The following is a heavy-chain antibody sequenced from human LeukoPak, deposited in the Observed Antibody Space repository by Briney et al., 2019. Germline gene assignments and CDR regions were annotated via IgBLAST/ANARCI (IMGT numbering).Heavy chain of an antibody. Sequence: SETLSLTCTVSGDSISSTSYYWGWIRQPPGKGLECIGIIYYSGSTWYSPSLKSRVTISIDTSKNQFSLKLSSVTAADTAVYYCARVDSGSYWFDYWGQGTLVTVSS. V-gene: IGHV4-39*07. D-gene: IGHD1-26*01. CDR1: GDSISSTSYY. CDR2: IYYSGST. CDR3: ARVDSGSYWFDY. J-gene: IGHJ4*02.